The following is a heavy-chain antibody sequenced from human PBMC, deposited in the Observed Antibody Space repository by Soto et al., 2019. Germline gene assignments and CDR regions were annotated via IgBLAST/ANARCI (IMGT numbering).Heavy chain of an antibody. Sequence: EVQLVESGGGLVKPGGSLRLSCAASGFTFSNAWMNWVRQAPGKGLVWVGRIKSKTDGGTTDYAAPVKGRFTISRDDSKNTLYLQMNSLKTEDTAVYYCTTFARQQLVSGLFHYWGQGTLVTVSS. CDR3: TTFARQQLVSGLFHY. CDR1: GFTFSNAW. CDR2: IKSKTDGGTT. J-gene: IGHJ4*02. D-gene: IGHD6-13*01. V-gene: IGHV3-15*07.